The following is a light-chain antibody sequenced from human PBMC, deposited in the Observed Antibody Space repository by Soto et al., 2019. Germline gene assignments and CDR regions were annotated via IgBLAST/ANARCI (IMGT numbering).Light chain of an antibody. CDR1: QYINTR. J-gene: IGKJ5*01. Sequence: EIVLTQSPATLSSFPGDRVTLSCRASQYINTRLAWYQHRPGQAPRLLIYQTSLRAAGIPARFSASGSGTDFTLTISDVQPEDFALYYCQQYKNWPPLTFGQGTRLEIK. CDR2: QTS. CDR3: QQYKNWPPLT. V-gene: IGKV3-11*01.